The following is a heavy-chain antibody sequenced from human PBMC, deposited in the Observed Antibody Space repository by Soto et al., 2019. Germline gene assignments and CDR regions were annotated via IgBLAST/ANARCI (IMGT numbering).Heavy chain of an antibody. Sequence: PGVSLRLSCAASGFTFSSYAMIWIRQTPGKGLEWVSAISGSGGSTYYADSVKGRFTISRDNSKNTLYLQMNSLRAEDTAVYYCAKEGGYCSSTSCYGRVYYWGQGTLVTVSS. V-gene: IGHV3-23*01. CDR2: ISGSGGST. CDR1: GFTFSSYA. D-gene: IGHD2-2*03. CDR3: AKEGGYCSSTSCYGRVYY. J-gene: IGHJ4*02.